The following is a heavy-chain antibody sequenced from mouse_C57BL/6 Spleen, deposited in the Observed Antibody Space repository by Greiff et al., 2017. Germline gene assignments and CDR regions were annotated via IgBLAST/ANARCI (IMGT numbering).Heavy chain of an antibody. CDR1: GYTFTSYW. V-gene: IGHV1-59*01. CDR2: IDPSDSYT. J-gene: IGHJ1*03. D-gene: IGHD1-1*01. CDR3: AHGSSSWYFDV. Sequence: VQLQQPGAELVRPGTSVKLSCKASGYTFTSYWMHWVKQRPGQGLEWIGVIDPSDSYTNYNQKFKGKATLTVDTSSSTAYMQLSSLTSEDSAVYYCAHGSSSWYFDVWGTGTTVTVSS.